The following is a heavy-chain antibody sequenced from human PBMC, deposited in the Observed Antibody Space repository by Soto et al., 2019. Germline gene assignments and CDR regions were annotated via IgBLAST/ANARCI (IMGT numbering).Heavy chain of an antibody. CDR3: SRGEEINGVVGYGMDV. CDR1: GGSITSYY. D-gene: IGHD4-17*01. CDR2: IFYSGST. V-gene: IGHV4-59*01. J-gene: IGHJ6*02. Sequence: PSETLSLTCTVSGGSITSYYCSWIRQPPGRGLDWMEYIFYSGSTNYNPSLKSRITITVDTSKNQFSLKLISVTAADTAVYYCSRGEEINGVVGYGMDVWGQGTTVTVSS.